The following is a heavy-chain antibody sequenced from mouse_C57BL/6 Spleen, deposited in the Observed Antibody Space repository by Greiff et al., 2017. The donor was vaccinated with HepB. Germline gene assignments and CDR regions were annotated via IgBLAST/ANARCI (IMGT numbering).Heavy chain of an antibody. CDR3: ARRWGKDYFDY. CDR2: ISSGSSTI. J-gene: IGHJ2*01. V-gene: IGHV5-17*01. D-gene: IGHD2-1*01. Sequence: DVHLVESGGGLVKPGGSLKLSCAASGFTFSDYGMHWVRQAPEKGLEWVAYISSGSSTIYYADTVKGRFTISRDNAKNTLFLQMTSLRSEDTAMYYCARRWGKDYFDYWGQGTTLTVSS. CDR1: GFTFSDYG.